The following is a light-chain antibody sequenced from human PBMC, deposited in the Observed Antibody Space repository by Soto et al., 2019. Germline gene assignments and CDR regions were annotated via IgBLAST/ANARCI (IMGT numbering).Light chain of an antibody. CDR3: AAWDDSLSGLWV. CDR2: TNN. Sequence: QLVLTQPPSASGTPGQRVTISCSGSSSNIGSNFVYWYQHLPGTAPKLLIYTNNQRPSGVPDRFSGSKSGTSASLAISGLRSEDEADYYCAAWDDSLSGLWVFGGGTKLTVL. CDR1: SSNIGSNF. V-gene: IGLV1-47*02. J-gene: IGLJ3*02.